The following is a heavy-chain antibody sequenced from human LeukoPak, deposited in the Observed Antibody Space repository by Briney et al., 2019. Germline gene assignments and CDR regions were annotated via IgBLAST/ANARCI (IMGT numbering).Heavy chain of an antibody. CDR1: GLTFSTAW. CDR2: IKSKNDGGTV. V-gene: IGHV3-15*01. Sequence: PGGSLTLSCAASGLTFSTAWMSWVRQAPGKGPEWVGRIKSKNDGGTVDYAAPVKGRFTISRDDPKNTIYLQMNSLNIDDTAMYHCITDRNWFDPWGQGTLVTVSS. CDR3: ITDRNWFDP. J-gene: IGHJ5*02.